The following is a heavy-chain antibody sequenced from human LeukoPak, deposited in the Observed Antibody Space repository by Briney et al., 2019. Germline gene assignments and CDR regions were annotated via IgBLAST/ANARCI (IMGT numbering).Heavy chain of an antibody. CDR1: GYSFTSHW. CDR2: IYPGDSDT. Sequence: GESLKISCKGSGYSFTSHWIGWVRQMPGKGLEWMGIIYPGDSDTRYSPSLQGQVTISADKSISTAYLQWSSLKASDTAMYYCALHYRVATIDYWGQGTLVTVSS. CDR3: ALHYRVATIDY. D-gene: IGHD5-24*01. J-gene: IGHJ4*02. V-gene: IGHV5-51*01.